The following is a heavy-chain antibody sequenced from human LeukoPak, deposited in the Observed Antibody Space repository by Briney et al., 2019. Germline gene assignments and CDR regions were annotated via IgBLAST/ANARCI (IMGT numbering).Heavy chain of an antibody. CDR2: IRGSGDMT. V-gene: IGHV3-23*01. Sequence: GGSLRLSCATSGFTFTNYAMSWVRQAPGKGLEWVSAIRGSGDMTYYADSVKGRFTVARDNSKTTLYLQMNSLRAGDTAVYYCARARGYSYANEFHLDYWGQGTLVTVSS. J-gene: IGHJ4*02. D-gene: IGHD5-18*01. CDR3: ARARGYSYANEFHLDY. CDR1: GFTFTNYA.